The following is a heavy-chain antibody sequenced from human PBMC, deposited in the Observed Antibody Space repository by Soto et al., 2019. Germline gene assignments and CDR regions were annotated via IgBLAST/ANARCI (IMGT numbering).Heavy chain of an antibody. V-gene: IGHV3-23*01. CDR2: ISGGGGST. D-gene: IGHD6-13*01. CDR3: AKDRAADFGY. Sequence: GGSLRLSCAASGFTFSSYAMSWVRQAPGKGLEWVSAISGGGGSTYYADSVKGRFTISRDNAKNTLYLQMNSLRAEDKDVYNCAKDRAADFGYRGQRNLVT. CDR1: GFTFSSYA. J-gene: IGHJ4*01.